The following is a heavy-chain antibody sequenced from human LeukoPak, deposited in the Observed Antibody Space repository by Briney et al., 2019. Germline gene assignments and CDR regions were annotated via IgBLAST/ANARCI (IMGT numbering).Heavy chain of an antibody. D-gene: IGHD1-14*01. CDR3: ATETNGRHYDY. CDR1: GLTFSTSG. CDR2: IGPTGSDR. Sequence: GGSLRLSCTASGLTFSTSGFNWVRQAPGKGREWVASIGPTGSDRYHADSIKGRFTISRDNANNFLYLQMNSLRAEDTAVYYCATETNGRHYDYWGQGTLLTVSS. J-gene: IGHJ4*02. V-gene: IGHV3-21*06.